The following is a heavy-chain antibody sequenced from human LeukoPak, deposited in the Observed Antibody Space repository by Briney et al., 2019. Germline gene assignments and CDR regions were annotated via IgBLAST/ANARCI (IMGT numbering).Heavy chain of an antibody. CDR3: ARDPLGDYYFDY. CDR1: GFTFSSYS. J-gene: IGHJ4*02. CDR2: VSTGSNYI. Sequence: GGSLRLSCTASGFTFSSYSLNWVRQAPGKGLEWVSSVSTGSNYIYYADSVKGRFTISRDNDKNSLYLQMNSLRAEDTAVCYCARDPLGDYYFDYWGQGTLVTVSS. D-gene: IGHD3-10*01. V-gene: IGHV3-21*01.